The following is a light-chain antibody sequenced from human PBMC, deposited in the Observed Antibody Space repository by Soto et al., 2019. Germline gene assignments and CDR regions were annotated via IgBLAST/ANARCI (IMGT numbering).Light chain of an antibody. Sequence: DIQMTQSPSSLSASVGERVTITCRGSQGISSWLAWYQQKPGKAPRLLIYKASSLASGVPSRFSGSGSGTEFTLTISSLQPDDSATYYCQQYRTFGQGTKVDIK. CDR2: KAS. CDR1: QGISSW. CDR3: QQYRT. V-gene: IGKV1-5*03. J-gene: IGKJ1*01.